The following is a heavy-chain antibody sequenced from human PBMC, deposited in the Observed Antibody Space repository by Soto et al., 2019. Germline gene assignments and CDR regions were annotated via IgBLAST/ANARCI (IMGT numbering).Heavy chain of an antibody. D-gene: IGHD3-22*01. CDR3: VKDDGGYPSTAPH. CDR2: ISGSGDRT. CDR1: GITISNYP. J-gene: IGHJ4*02. Sequence: EVQLLESGGGLVQPGGSLRLSCAASGITISNYPMSWVRQAPGKGLDWVSGISGSGDRTYYADSAKGQFTISKDISRKSLYLQLDSLGVEDTAVYFCVKDDGGYPSTAPHWGQGTLVTVSS. V-gene: IGHV3-23*01.